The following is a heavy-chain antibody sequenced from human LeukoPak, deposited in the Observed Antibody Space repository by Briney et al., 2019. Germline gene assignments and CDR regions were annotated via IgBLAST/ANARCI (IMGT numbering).Heavy chain of an antibody. CDR2: IIPILGIA. Sequence: SVKVSCKASGGTFSSYTISWVRQAPGQGLEGMGRIIPILGIANYAQKFQGRVTITADKSTSTAYMELSSLRSEDTAVYYCARDYYDSSGYYFRDYWGQGTLVTVSS. D-gene: IGHD3-22*01. CDR1: GGTFSSYT. V-gene: IGHV1-69*04. J-gene: IGHJ4*02. CDR3: ARDYYDSSGYYFRDY.